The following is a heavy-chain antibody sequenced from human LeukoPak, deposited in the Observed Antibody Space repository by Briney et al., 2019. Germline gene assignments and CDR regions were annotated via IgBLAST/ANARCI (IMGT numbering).Heavy chain of an antibody. D-gene: IGHD3-22*01. Sequence: GGSLRVSCEASGFTFNKFAMSWVRQAPGKGPEWVAGIGSSGTTIFYADSVKGRFTISRDNSKNTLSLQMNSLRAEDTAVYYCARDYYDSSGYYGVDYWGQGTLVTVSS. CDR3: ARDYYDSSGYYGVDY. CDR2: IGSSGTTI. J-gene: IGHJ4*02. CDR1: GFTFNKFA. V-gene: IGHV3-23*01.